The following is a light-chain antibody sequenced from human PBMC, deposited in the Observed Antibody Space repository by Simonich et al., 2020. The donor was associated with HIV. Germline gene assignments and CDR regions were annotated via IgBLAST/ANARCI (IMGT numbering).Light chain of an antibody. CDR2: EVS. J-gene: IGLJ2*01. Sequence: QSALTQPRSVSGSPGQSVTISCTGTSSDVGCYNYVSWYQQHPGKAPKLMIYEVSKRPSGGPDRFSGSKSGNTASLTISGLQAEDEADYYCCSYAGSFHVVFGGGTKLTVL. CDR1: SSDVGCYNY. V-gene: IGLV2-11*01. CDR3: CSYAGSFHVV.